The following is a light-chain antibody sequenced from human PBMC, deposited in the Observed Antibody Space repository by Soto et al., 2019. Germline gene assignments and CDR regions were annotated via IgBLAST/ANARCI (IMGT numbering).Light chain of an antibody. V-gene: IGKV4-1*01. Sequence: DIVMTQSPDSLAVSLGERATINCKSSQNVLNRANNKNYIAWYQQKPGQPPKLLIYWASTRESGVPDRFSGTGSGTDFTLTISSLQAEDVAFYFCQQYFNTPLTFGGGTKVEIK. CDR1: QNVLNRANNKNY. CDR3: QQYFNTPLT. CDR2: WAS. J-gene: IGKJ4*01.